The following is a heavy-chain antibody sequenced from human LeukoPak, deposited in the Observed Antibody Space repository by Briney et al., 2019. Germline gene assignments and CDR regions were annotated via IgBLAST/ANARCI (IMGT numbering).Heavy chain of an antibody. CDR2: IFYGGRT. CDR1: DGSISSRSNY. V-gene: IGHV4-39*01. J-gene: IGHJ4*02. D-gene: IGHD5-12*01. CDR3: AKYMVATMFDY. Sequence: SETLSLTCTVSDGSISSRSNYWGWIRQPPGKGLEWIGSIFYGGRTCYNPSLKSRVTISVDTSNNQFSLNLNSVTAADTAVYYCAKYMVATMFDYWGQGTLVTVSS.